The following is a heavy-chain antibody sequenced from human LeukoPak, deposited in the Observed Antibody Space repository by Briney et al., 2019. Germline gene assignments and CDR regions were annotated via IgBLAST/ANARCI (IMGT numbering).Heavy chain of an antibody. J-gene: IGHJ4*02. D-gene: IGHD1-26*01. Sequence: GGSLRLSCAASGFTVSSNYMSWVRQAPGKGLEWVSVIYSGGNTYYADSVKGRFTISSDNSKNTLYLQMNSLRAEDTAVYYCARDRVGATTNFDYWGQGTLVTVSS. CDR1: GFTVSSNY. CDR3: ARDRVGATTNFDY. V-gene: IGHV3-53*01. CDR2: IYSGGNT.